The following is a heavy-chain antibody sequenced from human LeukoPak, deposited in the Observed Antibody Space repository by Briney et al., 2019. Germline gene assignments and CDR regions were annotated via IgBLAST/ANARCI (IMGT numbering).Heavy chain of an antibody. Sequence: ASVKVSCKASGYTFTSYGISWVRQAPGQGLEWMGWISVYNGNTNYAQKLQGRVTMTTDTSTSTAYMELRSLRSDDTAVYYCARDPCVDTAMVVDYWGQGTLVTVSS. CDR3: ARDPCVDTAMVVDY. V-gene: IGHV1-18*01. D-gene: IGHD5-18*01. CDR1: GYTFTSYG. CDR2: ISVYNGNT. J-gene: IGHJ4*02.